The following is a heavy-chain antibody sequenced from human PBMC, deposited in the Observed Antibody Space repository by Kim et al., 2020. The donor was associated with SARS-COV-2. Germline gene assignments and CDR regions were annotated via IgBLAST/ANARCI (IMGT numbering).Heavy chain of an antibody. J-gene: IGHJ6*02. CDR3: ARLVLNTVITTYYYYYGMDV. D-gene: IGHD4-17*01. Sequence: SETLSLTCTVSGGSISSSSYYWGWIRQPPGKGLEWIGSIYYSGSTYYNPSLKSRVTISVDTSKNQFSLKLSSVTAADTAVYYCARLVLNTVITTYYYYYGMDVWGQGTTVTVSS. CDR2: IYYSGST. V-gene: IGHV4-39*01. CDR1: GGSISSSSYY.